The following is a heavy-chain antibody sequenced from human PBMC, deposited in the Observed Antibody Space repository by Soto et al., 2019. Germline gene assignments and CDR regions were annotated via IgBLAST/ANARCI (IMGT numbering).Heavy chain of an antibody. Sequence: SETLSLTCAVSGGSISSSNWWSWVRQPPGKGLEWIGEIYHSGSTNYTPSLKSRVTISVDKSKNQFSLKLSSVTAADTAVYYCARDLMGGNYGRDDALDIWGQGPMVTVSS. CDR1: GGSISSSNW. CDR3: ARDLMGGNYGRDDALDI. V-gene: IGHV4-4*02. D-gene: IGHD4-4*01. CDR2: IYHSGST. J-gene: IGHJ3*02.